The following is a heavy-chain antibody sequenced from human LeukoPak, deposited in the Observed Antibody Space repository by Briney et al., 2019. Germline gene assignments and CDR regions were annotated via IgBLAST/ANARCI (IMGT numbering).Heavy chain of an antibody. CDR2: ISAYNGNT. J-gene: IGHJ4*02. Sequence: GASVKVSCKASGYTFTSYGISWVRQAPGQGLEWMGWISAYNGNTNYAQKLQGRVTMTTDTSTSTAYMELRSLRSDDTALYYCAKAPTPYSSGSYYFDYWGQGTLVTVSS. CDR3: AKAPTPYSSGSYYFDY. V-gene: IGHV1-18*01. CDR1: GYTFTSYG. D-gene: IGHD6-19*01.